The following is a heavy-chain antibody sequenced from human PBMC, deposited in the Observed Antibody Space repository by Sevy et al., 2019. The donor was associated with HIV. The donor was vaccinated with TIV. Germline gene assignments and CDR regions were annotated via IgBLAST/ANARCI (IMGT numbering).Heavy chain of an antibody. J-gene: IGHJ5*02. V-gene: IGHV3-23*01. CDR2: IRGSGGST. CDR3: AKDRASDYGDSGWFDP. D-gene: IGHD4-17*01. CDR1: GFTFTTYA. Sequence: GGSLRLSCAASGFTFTTYAMTWVRQAPGKGLQWVSAIRGSGGSTYYADSVEGRFTISRDNSKSALYLQMNSLRAEDTAVYYCAKDRASDYGDSGWFDPWGQGTLVTVSS.